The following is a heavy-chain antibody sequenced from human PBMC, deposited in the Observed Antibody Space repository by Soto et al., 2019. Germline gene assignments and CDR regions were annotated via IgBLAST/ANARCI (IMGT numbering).Heavy chain of an antibody. CDR3: ARLTPPGSSSGYPAWYFDL. Sequence: QVQLQESGPGLVKPSETLSLTCTVSGGSISSYYWSWIRQPPGKGLEWIGYIYYSGSTNYNPSLKRRVPLSVDTSKNQFALKRSSVTAADTAVYYCARLTPPGSSSGYPAWYFDLWGRGTLVTVSS. J-gene: IGHJ2*01. D-gene: IGHD6-13*01. CDR2: IYYSGST. V-gene: IGHV4-59*08. CDR1: GGSISSYY.